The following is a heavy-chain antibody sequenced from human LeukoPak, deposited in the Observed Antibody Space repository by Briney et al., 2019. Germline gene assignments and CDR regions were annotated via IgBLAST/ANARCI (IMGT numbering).Heavy chain of an antibody. CDR3: AGLVGRYSSGLYYYYFDY. CDR1: GDSINSLDL. Sequence: SETLSLTCTVSGDSINSLDLWSWVRQPPGKGLEWIGERYLSGTTHSNPSVKSRVTISIDKSKNQFFLNLSSVTAADTAVYYCAGLVGRYSSGLYYYYFDYWGQGTLVTVS. CDR2: RYLSGTT. J-gene: IGHJ4*02. D-gene: IGHD3-22*01. V-gene: IGHV4-4*02.